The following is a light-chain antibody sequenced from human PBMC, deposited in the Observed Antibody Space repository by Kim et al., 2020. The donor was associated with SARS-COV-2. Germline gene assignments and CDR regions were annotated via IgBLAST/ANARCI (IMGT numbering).Light chain of an antibody. J-gene: IGKJ2*03. Sequence: VYAGESATLAFRASESVRRSVTWYQQKPGQSPRLLIYGGSTRATNIPAKFSGSGSGTEFTLTINSLQSDDCAVYYCQQYSNWPPYSFGQGTKLEI. CDR2: GGS. V-gene: IGKV3-15*01. CDR3: QQYSNWPPYS. CDR1: ESVRRS.